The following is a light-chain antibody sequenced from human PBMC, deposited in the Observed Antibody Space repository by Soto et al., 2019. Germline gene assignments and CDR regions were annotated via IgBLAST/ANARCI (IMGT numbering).Light chain of an antibody. V-gene: IGKV3-20*01. CDR1: QSIGRNY. CDR2: GAS. Sequence: IVLTQSPDTLSLSPGERATLSCRASQSIGRNYLAWYQQKPGQAPRLLIHGASSRATDIPDRFSGSGSGTDFTLTISRLEPEDFAVYYCQQYAKSPITFGQGTRLEIK. CDR3: QQYAKSPIT. J-gene: IGKJ5*01.